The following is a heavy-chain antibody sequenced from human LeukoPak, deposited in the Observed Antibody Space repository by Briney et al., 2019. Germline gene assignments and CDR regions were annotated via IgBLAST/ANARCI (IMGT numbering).Heavy chain of an antibody. Sequence: GASLRLSCAASGFTFSTYAMHWVRQAPGKGLEWVAHISYDGSTKYYADSVKGRFTISRDNSKNTLYLQMNSLRAEDTAVYYCAIYLKYSCGWWGIFDYWGEGTLVTVSS. D-gene: IGHD6-19*01. CDR3: AIYLKYSCGWWGIFDY. CDR2: ISYDGSTK. CDR1: GFTFSTYA. J-gene: IGHJ4*02. V-gene: IGHV3-30-3*01.